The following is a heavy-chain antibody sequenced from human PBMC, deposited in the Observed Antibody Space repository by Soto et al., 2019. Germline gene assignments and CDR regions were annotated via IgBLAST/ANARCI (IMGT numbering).Heavy chain of an antibody. J-gene: IGHJ6*03. V-gene: IGHV4-59*08. D-gene: IGHD6-6*01. Sequence: PSETLSLTCTVSGGSISSYYWSWIRQPPGKGLEWIGYIYYSGSTNYNPSLKSRVTISVDTSKNQFSLKLSSVTAADTAVYYCARLGSSSSSDYYYYYHMDVWGKGTTVTVSS. CDR1: GGSISSYY. CDR2: IYYSGST. CDR3: ARLGSSSSSDYYYYYHMDV.